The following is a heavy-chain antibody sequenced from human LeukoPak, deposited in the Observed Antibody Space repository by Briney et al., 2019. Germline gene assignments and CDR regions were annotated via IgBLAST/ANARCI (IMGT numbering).Heavy chain of an antibody. D-gene: IGHD5-18*01. J-gene: IGHJ4*02. V-gene: IGHV3-30*18. CDR1: GFTFSSYG. CDR3: AKSPRIQLWLLDY. CDR2: ISYDGSNK. Sequence: GGSLRLSCAASGFTFSSYGMHWVRQAPGKGLEWVAVISYDGSNKYYADSVKGRFTISRYNSKNTLYLQMNSLRAEDTAVYYCAKSPRIQLWLLDYWGQGTLVTVSS.